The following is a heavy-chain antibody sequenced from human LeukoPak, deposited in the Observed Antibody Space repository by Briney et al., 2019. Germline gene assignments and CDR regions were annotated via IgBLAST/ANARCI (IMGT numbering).Heavy chain of an antibody. CDR2: INHSGST. CDR1: GGSFSGYY. V-gene: IGHV4-34*01. Sequence: SETQSLTYAVYGGSFSGYYWSWIRQPPGNGLEWIGEINHSGSTNSNPSLKSRVTISVDTSKNQFSLKLSSVTAADTAVYYCASFRGAAAADGTYWGQGTLVSVSS. CDR3: ASFRGAAAADGTY. D-gene: IGHD6-13*01. J-gene: IGHJ4*02.